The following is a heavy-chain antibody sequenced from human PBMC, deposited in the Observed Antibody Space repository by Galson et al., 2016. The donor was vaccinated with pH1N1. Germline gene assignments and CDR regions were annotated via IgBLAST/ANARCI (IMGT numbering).Heavy chain of an antibody. CDR3: TRCANGPLDFWVFDL. CDR2: ITSGSGGI. CDR1: GFSFSSYT. Sequence: SLRLSCAASGFSFSSYTMNWVRQAPGKALEWLSHITSGSGGINYADSVKGRFTISRDNAKNSLFLEIDSLRAEDTGVYYCTRCANGPLDFWVFDLWGRGTLVSVSP. V-gene: IGHV3-48*01. D-gene: IGHD3-3*01. J-gene: IGHJ2*01.